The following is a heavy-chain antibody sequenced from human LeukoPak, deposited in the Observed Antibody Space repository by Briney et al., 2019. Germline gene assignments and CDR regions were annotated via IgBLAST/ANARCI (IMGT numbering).Heavy chain of an antibody. CDR3: ARDLQQLVRYYGMDV. D-gene: IGHD6-13*01. J-gene: IGHJ6*02. Sequence: QPGGSLRLSCAASGFTFSSYSMNWVRQAPGKGLEWLSYISSGSSTIYYADSVKGRFTISRDNAKNSLYLQMNSLRAEDTAVYYCARDLQQLVRYYGMDVWGQGTTVTVSS. CDR2: ISSGSSTI. CDR1: GFTFSSYS. V-gene: IGHV3-48*04.